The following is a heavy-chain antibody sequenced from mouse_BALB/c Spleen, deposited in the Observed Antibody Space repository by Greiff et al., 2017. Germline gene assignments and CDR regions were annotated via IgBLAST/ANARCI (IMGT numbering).Heavy chain of an antibody. CDR2: IYPGDGDT. V-gene: IGHV1-87*01. D-gene: IGHD3-3*01. Sequence: QVQLKQSGAELARPGASVKLSCKASGYTFTSYWMQWVKQRPGQGLEWIGAIYPGDGDTRYTQKFKGKATLTADKSSSTAYMQLSSLASEDSAVYYCARRDRYFDYWGQGTTRTVSS. CDR1: GYTFTSYW. CDR3: ARRDRYFDY. J-gene: IGHJ2*01.